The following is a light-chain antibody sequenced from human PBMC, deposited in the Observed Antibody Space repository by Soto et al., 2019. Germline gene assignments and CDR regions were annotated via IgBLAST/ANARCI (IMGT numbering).Light chain of an antibody. V-gene: IGLV2-11*01. Sequence: QSALTQPRSVSGSPGQSVTISCTGTSGDVGTYNYVSWYQQHPGKAPKLMIYDVGKRPSGVPDRFSGSKSGNTASLTISGLQAEDEADYFCCSYAGTYTFYVFGTGTKVTVL. J-gene: IGLJ1*01. CDR2: DVG. CDR1: SGDVGTYNY. CDR3: CSYAGTYTFYV.